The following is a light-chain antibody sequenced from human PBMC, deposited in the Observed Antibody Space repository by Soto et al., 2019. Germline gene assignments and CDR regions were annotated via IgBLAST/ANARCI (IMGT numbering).Light chain of an antibody. J-gene: IGLJ3*02. V-gene: IGLV2-11*01. CDR1: SSDVV. Sequence: QSALTQPRSVSGSPGQSVTISCTGTSSDVVSWYQQHPDKAPKLIIYYVSQRPSGVPDRFSGSKSGNTASLTISGLQAEDEADYYCCSSAGGFTRVFGGGTKLTVL. CDR3: CSSAGGFTRV. CDR2: YVS.